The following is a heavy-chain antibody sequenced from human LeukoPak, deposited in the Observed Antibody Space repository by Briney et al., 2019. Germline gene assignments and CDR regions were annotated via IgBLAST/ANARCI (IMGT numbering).Heavy chain of an antibody. V-gene: IGHV4-39*01. J-gene: IGHJ4*02. CDR1: GGSIISSNYY. CDR2: IYHSGST. Sequence: SETLSLTCTVSGGSIISSNYYWVWIRQPPGKGLEWIGNIYHSGSTYYNPSLKSRSTLFVDTSKNQFSLRLSSVTAADTAVYYCARRDGRGSSIHFDYWGQGALVTVSP. D-gene: IGHD6-6*01. CDR3: ARRDGRGSSIHFDY.